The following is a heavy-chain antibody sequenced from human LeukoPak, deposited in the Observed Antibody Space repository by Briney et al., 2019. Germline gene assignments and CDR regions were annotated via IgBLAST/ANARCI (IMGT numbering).Heavy chain of an antibody. CDR3: ARGYCSSTSCYSFVDV. V-gene: IGHV1-2*02. Sequence: SVKVSCKASGYTFTGYYRHWVRQAPGQGLEGMGWINPNSGGTNYAQKFQGRVTMTRDTSISTAYMELSRLRSDDTAVYYCARGYCSSTSCYSFVDVWGQGTTVTVSS. CDR1: GYTFTGYY. D-gene: IGHD2-2*01. CDR2: INPNSGGT. J-gene: IGHJ6*02.